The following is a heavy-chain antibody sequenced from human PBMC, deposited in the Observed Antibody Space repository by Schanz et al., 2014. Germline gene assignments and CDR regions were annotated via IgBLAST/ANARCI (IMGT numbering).Heavy chain of an antibody. CDR1: GGTFSSDT. CDR2: IISILGIP. J-gene: IGHJ4*02. CDR3: GRGFSRSYIDF. D-gene: IGHD3-10*01. V-gene: IGHV1-69*02. Sequence: QVHLVQSGDEVKKPGSSVKVSCKASGGTFSSDTFSWVRQAPGQGLEWMGRIISILGIPNYAQKFQGRITVTTDTSTSTVYLELSSLRSDDTAVYYCGRGFSRSYIDFWGQGTRSTVSA.